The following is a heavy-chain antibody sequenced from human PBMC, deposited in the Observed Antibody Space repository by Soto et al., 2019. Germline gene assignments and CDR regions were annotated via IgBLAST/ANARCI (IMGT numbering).Heavy chain of an antibody. D-gene: IGHD2-15*01. J-gene: IGHJ4*02. CDR1: GGYITSYY. V-gene: IGHV4-59*08. CDR3: ARLGGSCSGGGCYPHYYFDY. Sequence: SETLSLTCTVSGGYITSYYWSWIRQPPGKGLEWIGYIYYNGITNYNPSLKSRVTISVDTSKNQFSLKLSSVTAADTAVYSCARLGGSCSGGGCYPHYYFDYWGQGTLVTVSS. CDR2: IYYNGIT.